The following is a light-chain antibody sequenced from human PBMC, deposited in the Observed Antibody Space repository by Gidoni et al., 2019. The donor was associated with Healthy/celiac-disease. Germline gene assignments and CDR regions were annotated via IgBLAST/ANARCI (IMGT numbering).Light chain of an antibody. V-gene: IGLV2-14*01. CDR2: EVS. J-gene: IGLJ3*02. CDR3: SSYTSSSTLV. CDR1: SSDVGGYNS. Sequence: QSALPPPASVSGSPGPSITISCTVTSSDVGGYNSVSWYQLHPGKAPKLLIYEVSNRPSGVSNRFSSSKSGNTASLTISGLQAEDEADYYCSSYTSSSTLVFGGWTKLTVL.